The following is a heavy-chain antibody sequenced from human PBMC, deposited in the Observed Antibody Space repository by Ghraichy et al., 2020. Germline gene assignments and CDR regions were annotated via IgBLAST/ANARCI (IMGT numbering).Heavy chain of an antibody. Sequence: ASVKVSCKASGYTFTSYAMNWVRQAPGQGLEWMGWINTNTGNPTYAQGFTGRFVFSLDTSVSTAYLQISSLKAEDTAVYYCARDRWTMVRGVIWPGDAFDIWGQGTMVTVSS. D-gene: IGHD3-10*01. CDR1: GYTFTSYA. V-gene: IGHV7-4-1*02. CDR2: INTNTGNP. CDR3: ARDRWTMVRGVIWPGDAFDI. J-gene: IGHJ3*02.